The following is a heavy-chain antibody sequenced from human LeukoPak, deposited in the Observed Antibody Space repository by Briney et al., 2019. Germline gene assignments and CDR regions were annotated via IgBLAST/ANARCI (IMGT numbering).Heavy chain of an antibody. V-gene: IGHV3-23*01. CDR1: GFTFSSYA. CDR2: ISGSGDAT. D-gene: IGHD3-22*01. CDR3: AKSQEDDSSGYYYSNFDY. Sequence: GGSLRLSCAASGFTFSSYAMSWVRQAPGKGLEWVSAISGSGDATYYADSVKGRFTISRDKSENTLYLQMNSLRAEDKALYYCAKSQEDDSSGYYYSNFDYWGQGTLVTVSS. J-gene: IGHJ4*02.